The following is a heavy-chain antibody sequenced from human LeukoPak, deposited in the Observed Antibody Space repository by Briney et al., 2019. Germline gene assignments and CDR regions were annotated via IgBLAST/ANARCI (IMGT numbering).Heavy chain of an antibody. D-gene: IGHD3-10*01. CDR2: IDYSGST. CDR1: GGSISSYY. V-gene: IGHV4-59*01. CDR3: VREGSSSRFVDY. J-gene: IGHJ4*02. Sequence: SETLSLTCTLSGGSISSYYWSWIRQPPGKGLEWIGYIDYSGSTKYNPSLKSRVSTSVDTSKNQFSLKMSSVTAADTALYYCVREGSSSRFVDYWGQGTLVTVSS.